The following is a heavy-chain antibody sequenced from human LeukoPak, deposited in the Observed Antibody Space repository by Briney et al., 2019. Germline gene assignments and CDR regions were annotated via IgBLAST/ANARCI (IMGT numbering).Heavy chain of an antibody. Sequence: GGSLRLSCAASGFTFSTYAASWVRQAPGKGLEWVSVTNGGGGSTDYADSVKGRFTISKDNAKNTLYLQTNSLRAEDTATYYCAKGGSSTWFWDYMDVWGKGATVTVSS. CDR1: GFTFSTYA. CDR2: TNGGGGST. J-gene: IGHJ6*03. V-gene: IGHV3-23*01. CDR3: AKGGSSTWFWDYMDV. D-gene: IGHD6-13*01.